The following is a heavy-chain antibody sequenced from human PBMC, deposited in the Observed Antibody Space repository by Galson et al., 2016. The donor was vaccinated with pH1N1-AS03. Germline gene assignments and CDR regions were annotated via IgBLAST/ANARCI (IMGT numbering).Heavy chain of an antibody. CDR1: RFTFDDYA. CDR2: INGDGSST. V-gene: IGHV3-74*01. D-gene: IGHD6-13*01. J-gene: IGHJ3*02. Sequence: SLRLSCAASRFTFDDYAMHWVRQVPGKGLVWVSRINGDGSSTSYADSVKGRFTISRDNAKNTLYLQMNSLRAEDTAVYYCYSSSWDDAFDIWGQGTMVTVSS. CDR3: YSSSWDDAFDI.